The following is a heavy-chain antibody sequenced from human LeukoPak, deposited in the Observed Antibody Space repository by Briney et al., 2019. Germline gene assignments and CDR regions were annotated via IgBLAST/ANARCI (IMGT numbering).Heavy chain of an antibody. CDR3: ARGSYYDFWSGLNGGHWFDP. D-gene: IGHD3-3*01. Sequence: PSETLSLTCAVFGGSFSSGQYWSWIRQPPGKGLEWSGEINHSGSSNYNPALKSRVTISVDTSKNQFSLKLSSVTAADTAVYYCARGSYYDFWSGLNGGHWFDPWGQGTLVTVSS. V-gene: IGHV4-34*01. J-gene: IGHJ5*02. CDR2: INHSGSS. CDR1: GGSFSSGQY.